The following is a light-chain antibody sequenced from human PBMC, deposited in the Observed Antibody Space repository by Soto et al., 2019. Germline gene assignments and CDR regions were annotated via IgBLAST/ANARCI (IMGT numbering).Light chain of an antibody. V-gene: IGLV4-69*01. CDR3: QTWGAGIVV. CDR1: SGHSNYA. Sequence: QPVLTQSPSASASLGASVKLTCTLSSGHSNYAIAWHQQQPEKGPRYLMKLYSDGGHSKGDGIPDRFSGSSSGAERYLTISSLHSEDEADYYCQTWGAGIVVFGGGTKVTVL. J-gene: IGLJ3*02. CDR2: LYSDGGH.